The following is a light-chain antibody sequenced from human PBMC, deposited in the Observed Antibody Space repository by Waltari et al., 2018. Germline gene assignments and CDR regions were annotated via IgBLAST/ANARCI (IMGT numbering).Light chain of an antibody. CDR2: WAS. CDR3: QQCYSFPYT. Sequence: DIVMTQSPDSLAVSLGERATINCKSSPSVLSSSNNKNYLGWYQQKPGPPPKLLISWASTRESGVPDRFSGSGSGTDFTLTISSLQAEDVAVYYCQQCYSFPYTFGQGTKLEIK. J-gene: IGKJ2*01. CDR1: PSVLSSSNNKNY. V-gene: IGKV4-1*01.